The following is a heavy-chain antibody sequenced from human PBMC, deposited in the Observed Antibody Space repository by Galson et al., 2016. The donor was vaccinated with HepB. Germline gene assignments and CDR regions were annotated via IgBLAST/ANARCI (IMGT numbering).Heavy chain of an antibody. CDR1: GFTFTNAW. CDR3: TTPTTGE. J-gene: IGHJ4*02. Sequence: SLRLSCAASGFTFTNAWMSWVRQAPGKGLEWVGRIKSNTDGGSIEYAAVVKGRFTISRDDSKNTLYLHMTSLRTDDTAMYYCTTPTTGEWGQGTLVTVS. D-gene: IGHD3-16*01. CDR2: IKSNTDGGSI. V-gene: IGHV3-15*01.